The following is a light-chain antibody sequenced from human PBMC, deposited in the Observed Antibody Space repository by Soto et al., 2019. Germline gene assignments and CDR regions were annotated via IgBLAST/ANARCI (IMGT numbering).Light chain of an antibody. CDR2: EVS. CDR3: SSYTSSSTLDYV. Sequence: QSVLTQPASVSVSPGQSITSSCTGTSSDVGGYNYVSWYQQHPGKAPKLMIYEVSNRPSGVSNRFSGSKSGNTASLTISGLQAEDEADYYCSSYTSSSTLDYVFGTGTKVTVL. J-gene: IGLJ1*01. V-gene: IGLV2-14*01. CDR1: SSDVGGYNY.